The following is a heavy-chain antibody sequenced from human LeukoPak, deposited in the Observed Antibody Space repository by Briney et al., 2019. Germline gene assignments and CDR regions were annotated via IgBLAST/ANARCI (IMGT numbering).Heavy chain of an antibody. V-gene: IGHV4-30-4*08. Sequence: TSETLSLTCTVSGGSISSGDYYWSWIRQPPGKGLEWIGYIYHSGSTYYNPSLKSRVTISVDTSKNQFSLKLSSVTAADTAVYYCARYSGYHNYYYYYYMDVWGKGTTVTVSS. CDR3: ARYSGYHNYYYYYYMDV. D-gene: IGHD3-3*01. CDR2: IYHSGST. J-gene: IGHJ6*03. CDR1: GGSISSGDYY.